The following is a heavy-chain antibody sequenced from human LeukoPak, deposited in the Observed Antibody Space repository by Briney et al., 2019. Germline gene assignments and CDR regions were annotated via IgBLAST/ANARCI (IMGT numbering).Heavy chain of an antibody. CDR2: IKQDGSEK. V-gene: IGHV3-7*01. CDR1: GFTFSSYE. D-gene: IGHD6-19*01. CDR3: ARSGWYGGDY. J-gene: IGHJ4*02. Sequence: GGSLRLSCAASGFTFSSYEMNWVRQAPGKGLEWVANIKQDGSEKYYVDSVKGRFTISRDNAKNSLYLQMNSLRAEDTAVYYCARSGWYGGDYWGQGTLVTVSS.